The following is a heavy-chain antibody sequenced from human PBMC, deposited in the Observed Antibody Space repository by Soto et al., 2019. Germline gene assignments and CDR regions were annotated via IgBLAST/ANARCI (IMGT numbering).Heavy chain of an antibody. CDR2: ISGSGGST. V-gene: IGHV3-23*01. Sequence: EVQLLESGGGLVQPGGSLRLSCAASGFTFSSYAMSWVRQAPGKGLEWVSAISGSGGSTYYADSVKGRFTISRDNSKNTLYLQMNSLRAEDTAVYYCAKGTGSITMVRGVLDYWSQGTLVTVSS. D-gene: IGHD3-10*01. CDR1: GFTFSSYA. CDR3: AKGTGSITMVRGVLDY. J-gene: IGHJ4*02.